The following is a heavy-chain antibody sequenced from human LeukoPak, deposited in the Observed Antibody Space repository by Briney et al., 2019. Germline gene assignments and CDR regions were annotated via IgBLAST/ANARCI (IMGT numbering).Heavy chain of an antibody. CDR2: STGSGGTT. CDR1: GFTFSSYA. CDR3: AKLQSDGLRTYYGMDV. V-gene: IGHV3-23*01. J-gene: IGHJ6*02. D-gene: IGHD4-17*01. Sequence: GVLRLSCAASGFTFSSYAMTWVRQAPGKGLEWVSASTGSGGTTYYADSVMGRFTISRDNSKNTLYLQMNSLRAEDTAVYYCAKLQSDGLRTYYGMDVWGQGTTVTVSS.